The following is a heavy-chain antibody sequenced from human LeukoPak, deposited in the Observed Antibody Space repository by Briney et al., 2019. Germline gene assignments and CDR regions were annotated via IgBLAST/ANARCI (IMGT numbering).Heavy chain of an antibody. CDR3: ARLTPVAGTWYAFDH. CDR2: IYYSGNT. Sequence: PSETLSLTCTVSGDSVSSSSYYWGWIRQPPGKGLEWIATIYYSGNTYFNPSLKSRVTISVDTSKNQFSLKLSSVTAADTAVYYCARLTPVAGTWYAFDHWGQGTLVTVSS. CDR1: GDSVSSSSYY. V-gene: IGHV4-39*01. D-gene: IGHD6-19*01. J-gene: IGHJ4*02.